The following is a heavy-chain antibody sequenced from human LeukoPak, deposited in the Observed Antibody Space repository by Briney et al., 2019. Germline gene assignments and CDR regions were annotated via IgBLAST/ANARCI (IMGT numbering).Heavy chain of an antibody. Sequence: PGRSLRLSCAASGFTFSNYGMHWIRQSPGKGLEWVAVIWYDGSNKYYSDSVQGRFTISRDNSRNTLYLQMNSLRAEDTAVYYCAKEMATIRAFDFWGQGTMVTVSS. CDR2: IWYDGSNK. CDR3: AKEMATIRAFDF. CDR1: GFTFSNYG. D-gene: IGHD5-24*01. J-gene: IGHJ3*01. V-gene: IGHV3-33*06.